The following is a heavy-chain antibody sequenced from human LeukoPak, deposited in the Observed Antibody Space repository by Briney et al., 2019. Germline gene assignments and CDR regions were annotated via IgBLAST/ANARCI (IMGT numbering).Heavy chain of an antibody. CDR3: ARIWVATNGNWFDP. J-gene: IGHJ5*02. Sequence: ASVKVSCKASGYTFTGYYMHWVRQAPGQGLEWMGWINPNSGGTNYAQKFQGRVTMTRDTSISTAYMKLSRLRSEDTAVYYCARIWVATNGNWFDPWGQGTLVTVSS. CDR2: INPNSGGT. D-gene: IGHD5-12*01. V-gene: IGHV1-2*02. CDR1: GYTFTGYY.